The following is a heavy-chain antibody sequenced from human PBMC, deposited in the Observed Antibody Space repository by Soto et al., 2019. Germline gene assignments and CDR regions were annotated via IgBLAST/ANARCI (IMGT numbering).Heavy chain of an antibody. CDR1: GYTFSTYG. D-gene: IGHD3-10*01. Sequence: QVQVVQSGPDVKKPGASVKISCKTSGYTFSTYGINWVRQAPGQGLEWIGWITAYNGNTHYTQKFQGRVTLTTDTSTSTGYMEMRDLRSDDTAVYYCASYGGEGEGTTSDHWGQGTLVTVSS. CDR3: ASYGGEGEGTTSDH. J-gene: IGHJ4*02. CDR2: ITAYNGNT. V-gene: IGHV1-18*01.